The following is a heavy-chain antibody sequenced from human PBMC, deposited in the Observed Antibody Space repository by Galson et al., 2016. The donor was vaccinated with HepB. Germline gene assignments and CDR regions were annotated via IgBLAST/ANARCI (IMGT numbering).Heavy chain of an antibody. V-gene: IGHV3-23*01. CDR1: GFTFSGYA. D-gene: IGHD6-13*01. Sequence: SLRLSCAASGFTFSGYAMSWVRQAPGKGLEWVSGISGGGGSTYFADSVEGRFTISRDNSNNTLYLHMNSLRAGDTAVYYCAKDLAYSSSCSDYWGQGTLVTVSS. CDR2: ISGGGGST. J-gene: IGHJ4*02. CDR3: AKDLAYSSSCSDY.